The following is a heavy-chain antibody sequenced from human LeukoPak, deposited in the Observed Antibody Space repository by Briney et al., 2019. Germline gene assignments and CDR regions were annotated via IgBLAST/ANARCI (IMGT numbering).Heavy chain of an antibody. CDR2: IYYSGST. V-gene: IGHV4-39*01. Sequence: SETLSLTCTVSGGSISSSSYYWGWIRQPPGEGLEWIGSIYYSGSTYYNPSLKSRVTISVDTSKNQFSLKLSSVTAADTAMYYCARGPTYFSGGSLNWFDPWGQGTLVTVSS. CDR3: ARGPTYFSGGSLNWFDP. D-gene: IGHD2-15*01. J-gene: IGHJ5*02. CDR1: GGSISSSSYY.